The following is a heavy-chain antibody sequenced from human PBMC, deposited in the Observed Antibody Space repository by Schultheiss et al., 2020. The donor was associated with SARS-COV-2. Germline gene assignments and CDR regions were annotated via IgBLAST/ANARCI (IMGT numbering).Heavy chain of an antibody. D-gene: IGHD2-2*02. V-gene: IGHV3-30*04. CDR1: GFTFSSYA. J-gene: IGHJ3*02. CDR2: ISYDGSNK. CDR3: ARGGCSSTSCYSDAFDI. Sequence: GGSLRLSCAVSGFTFSSYAMHWVRQAPGRGLVWVAVISYDGSNKYYADSVKGRFTISRDNSKNTLYLQMNSLRAEDTAVYYCARGGCSSTSCYSDAFDIWGQGTMVTVSS.